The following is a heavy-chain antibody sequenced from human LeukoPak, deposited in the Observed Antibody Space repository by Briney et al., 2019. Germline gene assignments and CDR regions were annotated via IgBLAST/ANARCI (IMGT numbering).Heavy chain of an antibody. CDR2: IYPGDSDT. D-gene: IGHD5-18*01. Sequence: GESLKISCQGSGYSFTSYWIGWVRQMPGKGLEWMGIIYPGDSDTGYSPSFQGQVTISADKSISTAYLQWSSLKASDTAMYYCARLRTAMASVYYGMDVWGQGTTVTVSS. CDR3: ARLRTAMASVYYGMDV. CDR1: GYSFTSYW. J-gene: IGHJ6*02. V-gene: IGHV5-51*01.